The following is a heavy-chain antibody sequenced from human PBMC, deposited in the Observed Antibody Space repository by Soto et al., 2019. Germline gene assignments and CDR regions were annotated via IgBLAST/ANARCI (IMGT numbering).Heavy chain of an antibody. V-gene: IGHV4-4*07. Sequence: QVQLHESGPGLVKPSETLSLTCTVSSGSIKNNCWTWVRQPAGKGLEWIGHIYASGSTNYNPSLKSRVTMSLDTSKNQFSLRVSSVTAADTAVYYCARDVYGSTTSGYYYYAMDVWGLGTTVTVSS. CDR1: SGSIKNNC. CDR2: IYASGST. CDR3: ARDVYGSTTSGYYYYAMDV. J-gene: IGHJ6*02. D-gene: IGHD2-2*01.